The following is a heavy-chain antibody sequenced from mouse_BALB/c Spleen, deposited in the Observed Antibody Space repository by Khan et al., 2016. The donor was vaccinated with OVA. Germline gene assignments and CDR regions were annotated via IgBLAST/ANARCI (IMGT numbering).Heavy chain of an antibody. V-gene: IGHV2-6-7*01. D-gene: IGHD1-1*01. CDR2: IWGDGST. J-gene: IGHJ3*01. Sequence: QVQLKESGPGLVAPSQSLSITCTVSGFSLTGYGVNWVRQPPGKGLEWLGMIWGDGSTDHNSTLKSSLSISKDNSKSQVFFKMNSLQTDDTARYYCVRDRYYYGRGLAYWGQGTLVTVSA. CDR3: VRDRYYYGRGLAY. CDR1: GFSLTGYG.